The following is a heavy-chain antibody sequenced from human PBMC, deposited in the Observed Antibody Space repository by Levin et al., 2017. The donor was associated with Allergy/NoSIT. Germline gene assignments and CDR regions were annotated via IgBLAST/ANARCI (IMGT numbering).Heavy chain of an antibody. CDR2: ISSSGSTI. D-gene: IGHD3-3*01. J-gene: IGHJ4*02. CDR3: ARQLGNFWSGYNYFDY. V-gene: IGHV3-48*03. Sequence: SCAASGFTFSSYEMNWVRQAPGKGLEWVSYISSSGSTIYYADSVKGRFTISRDNSKNSLYLQMNSLRAEDTAVYYCARQLGNFWSGYNYFDYWGQGTLVTVSS. CDR1: GFTFSSYE.